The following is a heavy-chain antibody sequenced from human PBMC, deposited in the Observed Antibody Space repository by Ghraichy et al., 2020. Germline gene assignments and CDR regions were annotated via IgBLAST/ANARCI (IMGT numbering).Heavy chain of an antibody. D-gene: IGHD6-13*01. CDR2: IKSDGSST. Sequence: GESLNISCAASGFTFSSHWMHWVRQAPGKGLVWVSRIKSDGSSTSYADSVKGRFTISRDNAKSTLYLQMNSLRAEDTAVYYCATKGGNNWYPSPLDHWGQGTLVTVSS. CDR1: GFTFSSHW. CDR3: ATKGGNNWYPSPLDH. J-gene: IGHJ4*02. V-gene: IGHV3-74*01.